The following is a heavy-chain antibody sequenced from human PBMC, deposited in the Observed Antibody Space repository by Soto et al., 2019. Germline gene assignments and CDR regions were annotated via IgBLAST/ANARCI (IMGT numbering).Heavy chain of an antibody. CDR3: ARETAGDYEGYYFDY. J-gene: IGHJ4*02. Sequence: QVQLVESGGGVVQPGRSLRLSCAASGFTFSSYAMHWVRQAPGKGLEWVAVISYDGSNKYYADSVKGRFTISRDNSKNTLYLQMNSLRAEDMAVYYCARETAGDYEGYYFDYWGQGTLVTVSS. CDR1: GFTFSSYA. V-gene: IGHV3-30-3*01. D-gene: IGHD4-17*01. CDR2: ISYDGSNK.